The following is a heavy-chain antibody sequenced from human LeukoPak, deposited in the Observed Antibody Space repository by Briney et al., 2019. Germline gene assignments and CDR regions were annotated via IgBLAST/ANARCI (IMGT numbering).Heavy chain of an antibody. CDR2: IYSDNT. CDR1: GFTVSSSS. Sequence: GGSLRLSCTVSGFTVSSSSMSWVRQAPGKGLEWVSFIYSDNTHYSDSVKGRSTISRDNSKNTLYLQMNSLRAEDTAVYYCARRAGAYSHPYVYWGQGTLVTVSS. D-gene: IGHD4/OR15-4a*01. CDR3: ARRAGAYSHPYVY. V-gene: IGHV3-53*01. J-gene: IGHJ4*02.